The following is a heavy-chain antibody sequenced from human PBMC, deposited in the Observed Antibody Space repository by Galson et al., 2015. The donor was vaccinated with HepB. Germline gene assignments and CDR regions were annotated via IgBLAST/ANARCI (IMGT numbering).Heavy chain of an antibody. D-gene: IGHD2-2*01. CDR1: GYTFTGYY. J-gene: IGHJ3*02. CDR3: AREVPAASYDAFDM. V-gene: IGHV1-2*02. CDR2: INPNSGGT. Sequence: SVKVSCKASGYTFTGYYMHWVRQAPGQGLEWMGWINPNSGGTNYAQKFQGRVTMTRDTSISTAYMELSRLRSDDTAVYYCAREVPAASYDAFDMWGQGTMVTVSS.